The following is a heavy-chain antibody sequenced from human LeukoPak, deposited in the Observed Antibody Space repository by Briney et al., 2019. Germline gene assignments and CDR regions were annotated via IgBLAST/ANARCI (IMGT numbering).Heavy chain of an antibody. J-gene: IGHJ4*02. V-gene: IGHV1-2*02. Sequence: ASVKVSCEASGYTFTGYYMHWVRQAPGQGLEWMGWINPNSGGTNYAQKFQGRVTMTRDTSISTAYMELSRLRSDDTAVYYCAREYQLPLYYFDYWGQGTLVTVSS. CDR1: GYTFTGYY. CDR3: AREYQLPLYYFDY. D-gene: IGHD2-2*01. CDR2: INPNSGGT.